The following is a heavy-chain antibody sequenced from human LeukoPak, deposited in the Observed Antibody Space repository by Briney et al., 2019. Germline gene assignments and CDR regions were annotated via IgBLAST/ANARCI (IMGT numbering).Heavy chain of an antibody. CDR2: ISSSSRTT. V-gene: IGHV3-21*01. CDR1: GFTFSSYG. CDR3: LRGDVRDY. Sequence: GRSLRLSCAASGFTFSSYGMHWVRQAPGKGLEWVSSISSSSRTTHYADSVEGRFTISRDNAKNSLYLQMNSLRAEDTAVYYCLRGDVRDYWGQGTLVTVSS. D-gene: IGHD2-21*01. J-gene: IGHJ4*02.